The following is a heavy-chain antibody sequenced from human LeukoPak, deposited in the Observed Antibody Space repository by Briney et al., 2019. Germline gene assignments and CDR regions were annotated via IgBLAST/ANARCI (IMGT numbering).Heavy chain of an antibody. CDR2: ISRDSGNI. V-gene: IGHV3-9*01. CDR1: GFALDDYV. D-gene: IGHD2-2*01. CDR3: ARDFCTGFNYYSYGLDV. J-gene: IGHJ6*02. Sequence: GRSLRLSCTASGFALDDYVMNWVRQTPGGGLEWVSGISRDSGNIDYADSVKGRFTISRDNDKNSLYLQMNSLTTEDTALYYCARDFCTGFNYYSYGLDVWGRGTTVTVSS.